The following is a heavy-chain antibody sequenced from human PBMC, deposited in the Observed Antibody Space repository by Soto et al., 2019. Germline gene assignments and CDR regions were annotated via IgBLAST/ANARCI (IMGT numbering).Heavy chain of an antibody. CDR1: GGSVSSGSYY. CDR3: ARDYPMVRGVIPYGMDV. CDR2: IYYSGST. V-gene: IGHV4-61*01. J-gene: IGHJ6*02. D-gene: IGHD3-10*01. Sequence: KASETLSLTCTVSGGSVSSGSYYWSWIRQPPGKGLEWIGYIYYSGSTNYNPSLKSRVTISVDTSKNQFSLKLSSVTAADTAVYYCARDYPMVRGVIPYGMDVWGQGTTVTVSS.